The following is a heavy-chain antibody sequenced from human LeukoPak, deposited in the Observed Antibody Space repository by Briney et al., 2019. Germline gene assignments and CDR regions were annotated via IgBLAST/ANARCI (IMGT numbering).Heavy chain of an antibody. J-gene: IGHJ4*02. V-gene: IGHV3-74*01. CDR2: INGDESGT. Sequence: GGSLRLSCAASGFTFSSHWMHWVRQAPGKGLVWVSRINGDESGTSYADPVEGRFTISRDNAKNTLYLQMNSLKAEDTAVYYCTRDVGDWGQGTLVTVSS. CDR1: GFTFSSHW. CDR3: TRDVGD. D-gene: IGHD3-16*01.